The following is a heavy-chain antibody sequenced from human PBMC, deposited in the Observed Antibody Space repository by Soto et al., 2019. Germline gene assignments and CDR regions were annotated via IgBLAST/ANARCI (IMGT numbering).Heavy chain of an antibody. CDR1: GGTFSSYA. J-gene: IGHJ4*02. V-gene: IGHV1-69*01. CDR2: IIPIFGTA. Sequence: QVQLVQSGAEVKKPGSSVKVSCKASGGTFSSYAISWVRQAPGQGLEWMGGIIPIFGTANYAQKFQGRVTITQDESTSTADMELSGLRSEDTVVHYCVIAAADNPDYWGQGTLVTVSA. CDR3: VIAAADNPDY. D-gene: IGHD6-13*01.